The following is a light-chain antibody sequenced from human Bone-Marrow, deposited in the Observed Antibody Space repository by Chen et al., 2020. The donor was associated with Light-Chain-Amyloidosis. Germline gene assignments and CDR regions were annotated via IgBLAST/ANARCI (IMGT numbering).Light chain of an antibody. CDR3: QQYGSSPQT. CDR1: QSVDSSY. Sequence: EIVLTQSPGTVSLSPGERVTLSCRASQSVDSSYLAWYQQRPGQAPRLLIYGASSRTTGIPGRVSGSGSGTDFTLTISRLEPEDFAVYYCQQYGSSPQTFGQGIKVEIK. CDR2: GAS. V-gene: IGKV3-20*01. J-gene: IGKJ1*01.